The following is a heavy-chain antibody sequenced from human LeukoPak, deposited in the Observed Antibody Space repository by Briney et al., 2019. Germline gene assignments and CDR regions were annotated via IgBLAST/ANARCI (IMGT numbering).Heavy chain of an antibody. D-gene: IGHD3-22*01. J-gene: IGHJ4*02. Sequence: SVKVSCKASGGTFSSYAISWVRQAPGQGLEWMGGIIPIFGTANYAQKFQGRVTITADESTSTAYMELSGLRSDDTAVYYCARDTNYYDSSGYYLAFWGQGTLVTVSS. V-gene: IGHV1-69*13. CDR1: GGTFSSYA. CDR2: IIPIFGTA. CDR3: ARDTNYYDSSGYYLAF.